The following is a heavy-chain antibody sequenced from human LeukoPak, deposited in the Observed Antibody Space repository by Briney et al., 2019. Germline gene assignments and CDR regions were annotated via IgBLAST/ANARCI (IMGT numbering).Heavy chain of an antibody. CDR2: IIPIFGTA. V-gene: IGHV1-69*13. J-gene: IGHJ5*02. CDR1: GGTFSSYA. D-gene: IGHD2-2*01. CDR3: ARGIVVQPSANWFDP. Sequence: SVTVSCKASGGTFSSYAISWVRQAPGQGLEWMGGIIPIFGTANYAQKFQGRVTITADESTSTAYMELSSLRSEDTAVYYCARGIVVQPSANWFDPWGQGTPITVSS.